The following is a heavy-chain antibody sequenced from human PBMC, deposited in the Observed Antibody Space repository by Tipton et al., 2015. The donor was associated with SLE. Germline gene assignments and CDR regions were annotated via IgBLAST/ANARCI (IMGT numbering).Heavy chain of an antibody. V-gene: IGHV3-48*03. D-gene: IGHD5-24*01. Sequence: SLRLSCAASGFTLSRYEMNWVRQAPGKGLEWVSYISGSGETKYYADSVKGRFAVSRDNAKNSLYLQLNSLRAEDTAVYYCARDQGMATTWYFDLWGRGTLVTVSS. J-gene: IGHJ2*01. CDR2: ISGSGETK. CDR1: GFTLSRYE. CDR3: ARDQGMATTWYFDL.